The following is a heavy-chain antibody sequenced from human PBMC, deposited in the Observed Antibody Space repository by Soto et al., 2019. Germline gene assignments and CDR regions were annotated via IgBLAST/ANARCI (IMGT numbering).Heavy chain of an antibody. CDR2: IIPILGIA. V-gene: IGHV1-69*02. CDR1: GGTFSSYT. CDR3: ARASDCSGGSCLDY. J-gene: IGHJ4*02. Sequence: QVQLVQSGAEVKKPGSSVKVSCKASGGTFSSYTISWVRQAPGQGLEWMGRIIPILGIANYAQKFQGRVTITADKSTSSAYMELSSLRSEDTAVXYCARASDCSGGSCLDYWGQGTLVTVSS. D-gene: IGHD2-15*01.